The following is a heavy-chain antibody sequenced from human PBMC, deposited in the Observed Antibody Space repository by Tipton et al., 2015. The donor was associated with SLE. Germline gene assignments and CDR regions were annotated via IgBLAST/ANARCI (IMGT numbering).Heavy chain of an antibody. CDR2: IYYSGST. J-gene: IGHJ4*02. Sequence: TLSLTCTVSGGSISSHYWSWIRQPPGKGLEWIGYIYYSGSTNYNPSLKSRVTISVDTSKNQFSLKLSSVTAADTAVYYCARDPVETGFDYWGQGTLVTVSS. V-gene: IGHV4-59*11. CDR1: GGSISSHY. D-gene: IGHD5-24*01. CDR3: ARDPVETGFDY.